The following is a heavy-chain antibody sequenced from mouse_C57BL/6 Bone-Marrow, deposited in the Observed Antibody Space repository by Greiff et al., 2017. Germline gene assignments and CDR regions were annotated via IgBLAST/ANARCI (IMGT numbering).Heavy chain of an antibody. Sequence: QVQLQQSGAELARPGASVKLSCKASGYTFTSYGISWVKQRTGQGLEWIGEIYPRSGNTYYNEKFKGKDTLTADKSSSTAYMELRSLTSEDSAVYFCARGGNLAWFAYWGQGTLVTVSA. CDR2: IYPRSGNT. CDR1: GYTFTSYG. V-gene: IGHV1-81*01. CDR3: ARGGNLAWFAY. J-gene: IGHJ3*01. D-gene: IGHD2-1*01.